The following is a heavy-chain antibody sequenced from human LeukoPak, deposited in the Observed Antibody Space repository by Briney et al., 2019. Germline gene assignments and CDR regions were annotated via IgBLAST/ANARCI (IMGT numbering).Heavy chain of an antibody. CDR2: ISSSSSYI. D-gene: IGHD6-19*01. CDR3: ARDQDVAVAGTHFDY. J-gene: IGHJ4*02. Sequence: GGSLRLSCAASGFTFSSYSMNWDRQAPGKGLEWVSSISSSSSYIYYADSVKGRFTISRDNAKNSLYLQMNSLRAEDTAVYYCARDQDVAVAGTHFDYWGQGTLVTVSS. CDR1: GFTFSSYS. V-gene: IGHV3-21*01.